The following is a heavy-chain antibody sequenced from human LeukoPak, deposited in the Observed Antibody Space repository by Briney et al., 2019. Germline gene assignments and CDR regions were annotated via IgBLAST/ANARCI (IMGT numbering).Heavy chain of an antibody. CDR3: ARGSGSDYFDH. D-gene: IGHD3-10*01. Sequence: ASVKVSCKASGYTFTSYDINWVRQAPGQGLEWMGWICVYNGNTNSGEEFQGRVTMTTDTSTSTAYMELRSLKSDDTAVYYCARGSGSDYFDHWGQGTLVTVSS. V-gene: IGHV1-18*01. CDR1: GYTFTSYD. CDR2: ICVYNGNT. J-gene: IGHJ4*02.